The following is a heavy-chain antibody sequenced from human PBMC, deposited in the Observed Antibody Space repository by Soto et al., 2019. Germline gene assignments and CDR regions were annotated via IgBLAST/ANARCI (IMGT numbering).Heavy chain of an antibody. CDR2: IYYSGST. J-gene: IGHJ6*03. CDR1: GGSISSSSYY. V-gene: IGHV4-39*01. Sequence: PSETLSLTCTVSGGSISSSSYYWGWIRQPPGKGLEWIGSIYYSGSTYYNPSLKSRVTISVDTSKNQFSLKLSSVTAADTAVYYCASLLSSSSDYYMDVWGKGTTVTVSS. CDR3: ASLLSSSSDYYMDV. D-gene: IGHD6-6*01.